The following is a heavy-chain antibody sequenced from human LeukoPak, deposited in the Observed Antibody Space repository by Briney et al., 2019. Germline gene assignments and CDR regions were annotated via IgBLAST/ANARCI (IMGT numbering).Heavy chain of an antibody. D-gene: IGHD2-8*01. Sequence: GGSLRLSCAASGFTFSDHYMDWVRQAPGKGLEWVASINQGGSRLHYLDSVTGRFIISRDDAQNSLFLQMTRLRVDDTAVYYCARLKDDVTKLDYWGQGTLVSVSS. CDR1: GFTFSDHY. J-gene: IGHJ4*02. CDR3: ARLKDDVTKLDY. CDR2: INQGGSRL. V-gene: IGHV3-7*01.